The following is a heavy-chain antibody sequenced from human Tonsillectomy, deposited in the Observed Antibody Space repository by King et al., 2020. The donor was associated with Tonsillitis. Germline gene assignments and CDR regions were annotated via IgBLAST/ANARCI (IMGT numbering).Heavy chain of an antibody. D-gene: IGHD3-22*01. J-gene: IGHJ4*02. Sequence: VQLVESGGGLIQPGGSLRLSCAASGFTFSSCAMGWVRQAPGKGLEWVSGISGSGGKTNYADSVKGRFTISRDNSKNTLYLQMNSLRAEDTAVYYCAKDEGPYYYDSSGPNYFDYRGQGTLVTVSS. CDR1: GFTFSSCA. V-gene: IGHV3-23*04. CDR2: ISGSGGKT. CDR3: AKDEGPYYYDSSGPNYFDY.